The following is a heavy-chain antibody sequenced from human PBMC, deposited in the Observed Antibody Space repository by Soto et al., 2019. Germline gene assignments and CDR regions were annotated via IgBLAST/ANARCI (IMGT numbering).Heavy chain of an antibody. CDR1: GGTFSSYA. CDR2: IIPIFGTA. V-gene: IGHV1-69*13. D-gene: IGHD3-22*01. J-gene: IGHJ6*02. Sequence: SVKVSCKASGGTFSSYAISWVRQAPGQGLEWMGGIIPIFGTANYAQKFQGRVTITADESTSTAYMELSSLRSEDTAVYYCARVYYYDSSGYYRGNNYYYGMDVWGQGTTVTVSS. CDR3: ARVYYYDSSGYYRGNNYYYGMDV.